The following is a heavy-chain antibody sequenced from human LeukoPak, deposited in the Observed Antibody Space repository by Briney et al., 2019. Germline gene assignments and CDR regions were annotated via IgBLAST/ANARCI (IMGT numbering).Heavy chain of an antibody. D-gene: IGHD2-2*01. CDR3: ARDRIVVVPAAFHDAFDI. V-gene: IGHV1-18*01. CDR1: GYTFTSYG. Sequence: ASVKVSCKASGYTFTSYGISWVRQAPGQGLEWMGWISAYNGNTNYAQKLQSRVTMTTDTSTSTAYMELRSLRSDDTAVYYCARDRIVVVPAAFHDAFDIWGQGTMVTVSS. J-gene: IGHJ3*02. CDR2: ISAYNGNT.